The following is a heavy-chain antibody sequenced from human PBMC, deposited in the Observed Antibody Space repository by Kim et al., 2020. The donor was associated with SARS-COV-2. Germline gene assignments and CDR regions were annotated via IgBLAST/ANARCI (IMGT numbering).Heavy chain of an antibody. CDR3: ARDEGGLDY. Sequence: RNKHYADSVKGRFTISRDNSRNTLYLHMNSLGTEDTAVYYCARDEGGLDYWGQGTLVTVSS. V-gene: IGHV3-30*01. J-gene: IGHJ4*02. D-gene: IGHD3-16*01. CDR2: RNK.